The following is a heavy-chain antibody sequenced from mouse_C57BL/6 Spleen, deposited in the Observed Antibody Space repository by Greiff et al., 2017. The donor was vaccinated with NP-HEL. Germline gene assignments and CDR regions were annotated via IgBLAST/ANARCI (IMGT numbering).Heavy chain of an antibody. D-gene: IGHD2-3*01. V-gene: IGHV5-4*01. CDR2: ISDGGSYT. Sequence: EVKVVESGGGLVKPGGSLKLSCAASGFTFSSYAMSWVRQTPEKRLEWVATISDGGSYTYYPDNVKGRFTISRDNAKNNLYLQKSHLKSEDTAMYYCARDEEDGSYAYWGQGTLVTVSA. J-gene: IGHJ3*01. CDR1: GFTFSSYA. CDR3: ARDEEDGSYAY.